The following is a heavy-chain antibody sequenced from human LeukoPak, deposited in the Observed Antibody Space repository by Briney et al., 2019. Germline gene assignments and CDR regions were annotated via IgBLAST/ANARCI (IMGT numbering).Heavy chain of an antibody. J-gene: IGHJ4*02. CDR3: AREEGVDGTSGINN. V-gene: IGHV3-23*01. CDR1: GFTFDNYR. CDR2: VNADGGNT. Sequence: GGPLRLSCAASGFTFDNYRMSWVRQAPGKGLEWVSTVNADGGNTYYADSVKGRFTISRDNSKSTLYLQMNSLRAEDTAVYYCAREEGVDGTSGINNWGQGTLVIVSS. D-gene: IGHD4-23*01.